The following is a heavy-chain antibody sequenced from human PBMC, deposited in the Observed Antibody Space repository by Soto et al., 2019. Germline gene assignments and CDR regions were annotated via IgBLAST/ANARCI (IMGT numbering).Heavy chain of an antibody. V-gene: IGHV1-69*01. CDR2: FIPMFGTT. CDR1: GGTFSSYA. CDR3: ARVTLTVGDTPYTKHYDGRDV. Sequence: QVQLVQSGAEVKKPGSSVKVSCKASGGTFSSYALNWVRQAPGQGLEWMGGFIPMFGTTNYAQNFQGRVTITADEATDTAYMELSSLRAEETAVYYCARVTLTVGDTPYTKHYDGRDVWGQGTKGTLSS. J-gene: IGHJ6*01. D-gene: IGHD1-26*01.